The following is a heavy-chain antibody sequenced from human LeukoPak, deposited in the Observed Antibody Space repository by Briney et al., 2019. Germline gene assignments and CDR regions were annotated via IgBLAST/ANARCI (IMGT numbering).Heavy chain of an antibody. Sequence: ASVTVSCKASGYTFTSYGISWVRQAPGQGLEWMGWISAYNGNTNYAQKLQGRVTMTTDTSTSTAYMELRSLRSDDTAVYYCARVLGTPPAREWLLGYYYMDVWGKGTTVTVSS. V-gene: IGHV1-18*01. CDR2: ISAYNGNT. J-gene: IGHJ6*03. CDR3: ARVLGTPPAREWLLGYYYMDV. CDR1: GYTFTSYG. D-gene: IGHD3-3*01.